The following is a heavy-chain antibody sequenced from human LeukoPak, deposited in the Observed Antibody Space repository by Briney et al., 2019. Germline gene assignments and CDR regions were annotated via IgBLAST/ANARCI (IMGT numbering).Heavy chain of an antibody. CDR2: INPDGSQK. J-gene: IGHJ4*02. Sequence: PGESLRLSCAASGFSFSGSWVNWVRQAPGKGLEWAANINPDGSQKRFVDSVMGRFTMSRDNAKNSLYLQMNSLRSEDTAVFYCAAWTDRGYNFWGQGTLVTVSS. V-gene: IGHV3-7*01. CDR3: AAWTDRGYNF. D-gene: IGHD5-24*01. CDR1: GFSFSGSW.